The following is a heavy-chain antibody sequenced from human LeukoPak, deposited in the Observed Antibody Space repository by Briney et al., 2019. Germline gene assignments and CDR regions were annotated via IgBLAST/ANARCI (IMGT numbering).Heavy chain of an antibody. Sequence: GRSLRLSCAASGFTFSNYGMHWVRQAPGKGLEWVAVISNDGSNKYYADSVRGRFTISRDNSKNTLYLQMNSLRAEDTAVYYCEKDRWDRLSSFDYWGQGTLVTVSS. V-gene: IGHV3-30*18. D-gene: IGHD1-26*01. CDR2: ISNDGSNK. J-gene: IGHJ4*02. CDR1: GFTFSNYG. CDR3: EKDRWDRLSSFDY.